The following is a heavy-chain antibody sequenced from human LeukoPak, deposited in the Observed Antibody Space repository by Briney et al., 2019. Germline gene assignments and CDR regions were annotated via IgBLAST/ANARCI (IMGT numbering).Heavy chain of an antibody. CDR1: GGSFSGYY. Sequence: PSETLSLTCAVYGGSFSGYYWSWIRQPPGKGLEWIGEINHSGSTNYNPSLKSRVTISVDTSKNQFSLKLSSVTAADTAVYYCARGPVGSGNYYYYYMDVWGKGTTVTVSS. CDR3: ARGPVGSGNYYYYYMDV. D-gene: IGHD1-26*01. CDR2: INHSGST. J-gene: IGHJ6*03. V-gene: IGHV4-34*01.